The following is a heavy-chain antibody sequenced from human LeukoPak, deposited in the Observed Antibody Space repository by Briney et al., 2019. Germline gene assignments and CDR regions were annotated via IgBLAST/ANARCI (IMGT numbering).Heavy chain of an antibody. D-gene: IGHD6-13*01. CDR2: IYRTGST. V-gene: IGHV4-59*08. CDR1: GGSISSYY. CDR3: ARQRDLQQLAPFDY. J-gene: IGHJ4*02. Sequence: PSETLSLTCNVSGGSISSYYWSWIRQPPGQGLEWIGYIYRTGSTNYNPSLKSRVTISADTSKSQFSLSLSSVTAADTAVYYCARQRDLQQLAPFDYWGQGTLVTVSS.